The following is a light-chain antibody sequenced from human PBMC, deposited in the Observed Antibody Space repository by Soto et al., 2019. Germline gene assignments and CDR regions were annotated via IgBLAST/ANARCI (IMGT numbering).Light chain of an antibody. V-gene: IGKV1-33*01. CDR3: QQYDNVLSLT. CDR1: QDISNY. J-gene: IGKJ4*01. CDR2: DAS. Sequence: DIQMTQSASTLSASLGDRVTITCLASQDISNYLNWYQQKPGKAPKLLIYDASNLETGVPSRFSESGSGTDFTFTISSLQPEDIATYYCQQYDNVLSLTLGGGTKVDI.